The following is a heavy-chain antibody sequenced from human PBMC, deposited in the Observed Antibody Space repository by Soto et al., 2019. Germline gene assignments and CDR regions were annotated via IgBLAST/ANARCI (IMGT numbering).Heavy chain of an antibody. CDR2: IIPILGIA. CDR1: GGTFSSYT. Sequence: ASVKVSCKASGGTFSSYTISWVRQAPGQGLEWMGGIIPILGIANYAQKFQGRVTITADKSTSTAYMELSSLRSEDTAVYYCARETDIVVVVTASLDAFDIWGQGTMVTVSS. CDR3: ARETDIVVVVTASLDAFDI. D-gene: IGHD2-15*01. J-gene: IGHJ3*02. V-gene: IGHV1-69*10.